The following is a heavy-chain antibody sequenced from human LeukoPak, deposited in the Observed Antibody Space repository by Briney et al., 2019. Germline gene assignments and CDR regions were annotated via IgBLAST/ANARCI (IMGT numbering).Heavy chain of an antibody. CDR1: GGSISSYY. J-gene: IGHJ3*02. CDR2: IYTSGST. Sequence: PSETLSLTCTVSGGSISSYYWSWIRQPAGKGLEWIGRIYTSGSTNYNPSLKSRVTMSVDTSKNQFSLKLSSVTAADTAVYYCARQAIAVAGFDAFDIWGQGTMVTVSS. CDR3: ARQAIAVAGFDAFDI. D-gene: IGHD6-19*01. V-gene: IGHV4-4*07.